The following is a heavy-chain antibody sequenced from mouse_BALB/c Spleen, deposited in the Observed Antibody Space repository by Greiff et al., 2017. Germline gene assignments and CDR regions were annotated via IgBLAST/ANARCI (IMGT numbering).Heavy chain of an antibody. CDR2: INSNGGST. V-gene: IGHV5-6-2*01. CDR3: ARGGYGSPFAY. D-gene: IGHD1-1*01. Sequence: EVKLMESGGGLVKLGGSLKLSCAASGFTFSSYYMSWVRQTPEKRLELVAAINSNGGSTYYPDTVKGRFTISRDNAKNTLYLQMSSLKSEDTALYYCARGGYGSPFAYWGQGTLVTVSA. CDR1: GFTFSSYY. J-gene: IGHJ3*01.